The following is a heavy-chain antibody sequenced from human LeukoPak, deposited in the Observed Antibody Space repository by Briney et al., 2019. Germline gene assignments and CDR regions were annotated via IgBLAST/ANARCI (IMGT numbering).Heavy chain of an antibody. CDR3: ARGLRHYDILTGYDY. J-gene: IGHJ4*02. CDR2: IYHSGST. D-gene: IGHD3-9*01. V-gene: IGHV4-38-2*02. Sequence: PSETLSLTCTVSGYSISSGFYWGWIRQPPGKGLEWIGNIYHSGSTDYNPSLKSRVTISEDTSKNQFSLKLSSVTAADTAVYYCARGLRHYDILTGYDYWGQGTLVTVSS. CDR1: GYSISSGFY.